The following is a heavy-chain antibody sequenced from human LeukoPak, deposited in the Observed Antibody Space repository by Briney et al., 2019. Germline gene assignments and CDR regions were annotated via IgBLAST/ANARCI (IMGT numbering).Heavy chain of an antibody. Sequence: GGSLRLSCAASGLTFSSYGMHWVRQAPGKGLEWVAVISYDGSNKYYADSVKGRFTISRDNSKNTLYLQMNSLRAEDTAVYYCAKDLRVVVPAAMDYWGQGTLVTVSS. D-gene: IGHD2-2*01. CDR2: ISYDGSNK. V-gene: IGHV3-30*18. J-gene: IGHJ4*02. CDR3: AKDLRVVVPAAMDY. CDR1: GLTFSSYG.